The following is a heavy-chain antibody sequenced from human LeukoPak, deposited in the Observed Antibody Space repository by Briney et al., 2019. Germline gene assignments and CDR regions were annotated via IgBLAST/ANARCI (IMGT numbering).Heavy chain of an antibody. J-gene: IGHJ6*01. CDR3: AKASSYGSGSYYGMEI. CDR2: IRYDGSNT. CDR1: GFTFGSYG. V-gene: IGHV3-30*02. Sequence: GGSLRLSCAASGFTFGSYGMHWVRQAPGQGLEWVAFIRYDGSNTYYADSVKGRFTISRDNSKNTPYLQMNSLRSEDTAVYYCAKASSYGSGSYYGMEIWGPGTTGTVSS. D-gene: IGHD3-10*01.